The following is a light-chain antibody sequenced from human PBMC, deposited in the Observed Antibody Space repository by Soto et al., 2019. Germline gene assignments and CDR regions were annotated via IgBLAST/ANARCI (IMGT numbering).Light chain of an antibody. CDR1: SSDVGPYKY. CDR3: SSYASGNSYV. CDR2: EVN. V-gene: IGLV2-8*01. Sequence: QSALTQPPSASASPGQSVTISCTGTSSDVGPYKYVSWYQQHPGKAPKLIIYEVNKRPSGVPDRFSGSKSGNTASLTVSWLQADVEADYYCSSYASGNSYVFGTGTNVTVL. J-gene: IGLJ1*01.